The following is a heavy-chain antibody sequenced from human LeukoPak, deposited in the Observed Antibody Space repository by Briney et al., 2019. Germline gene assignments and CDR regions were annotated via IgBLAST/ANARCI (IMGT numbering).Heavy chain of an antibody. CDR3: TRVNLRGSQYNWFDP. J-gene: IGHJ5*02. V-gene: IGHV1-69*08. Sequence: ASVKVSCKTFGGTFRSHIFSWVRQAPGQGLEWMGKITPIIDSAKYSQKFRDRLTITGDSSTGTAYMELSSLTPEDTALYYCTRVNLRGSQYNWFDPWGQGTLVIVSS. CDR1: GGTFRSHI. D-gene: IGHD1-26*01. CDR2: ITPIIDSA.